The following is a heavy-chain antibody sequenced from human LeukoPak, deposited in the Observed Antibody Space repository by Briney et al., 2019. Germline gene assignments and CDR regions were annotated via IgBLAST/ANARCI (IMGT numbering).Heavy chain of an antibody. V-gene: IGHV4-39*07. CDR3: AREGHNYDILTGYYIRYWFDP. CDR2: IYYSGST. Sequence: SETLSLTCTVSGGSISSSSYYWGWIRQPPGKGLEWIGSIYYSGSTYYNPSLKSRVTISVDTSKNQFSLKLSSVTAADTAVYYCAREGHNYDILTGYYIRYWFDPWGQGTLVTVSS. J-gene: IGHJ5*02. D-gene: IGHD3-9*01. CDR1: GGSISSSSYY.